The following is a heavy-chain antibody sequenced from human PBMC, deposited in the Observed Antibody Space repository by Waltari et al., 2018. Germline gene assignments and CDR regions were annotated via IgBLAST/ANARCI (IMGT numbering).Heavy chain of an antibody. CDR3: AREDGGDAFDI. Sequence: EVQLVESGGALVQPGGSLRLSCAASGFTFSNSWLSWVRQAPGKGLEWVANRKGNGGEEYYVDSVKGRFTISRDNAKNSLYLQMNSLRAEDTALYYCAREDGGDAFDIWGQGTMVTVSS. J-gene: IGHJ3*02. CDR2: RKGNGGEE. V-gene: IGHV3-7*01. CDR1: GFTFSNSW.